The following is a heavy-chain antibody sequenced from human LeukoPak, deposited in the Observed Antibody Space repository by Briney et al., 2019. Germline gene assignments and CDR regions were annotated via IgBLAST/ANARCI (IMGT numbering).Heavy chain of an antibody. CDR2: IYDSGST. CDR3: ARSGKSAYILDY. J-gene: IGHJ4*02. CDR1: GGSIRSSYYY. Sequence: PSETLSLTCTVSGGSIRSSYYYWGWIRQPPGKGLEWIGSIYDSGSTYYNPSLKSRVTISVDTSKNQFSLKLSSVTAADTAVYYCARSGKSAYILDYWGQGTLVTVSS. D-gene: IGHD3-16*01. V-gene: IGHV4-39*07.